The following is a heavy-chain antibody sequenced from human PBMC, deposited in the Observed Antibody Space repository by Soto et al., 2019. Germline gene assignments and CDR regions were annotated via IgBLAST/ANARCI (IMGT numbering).Heavy chain of an antibody. CDR3: ASGPAGEFGYYYYGMDV. CDR1: GYTLTELS. J-gene: IGHJ6*02. Sequence: GASVKVSCKVSGYTLTELSMHWVRQAPGKGLEWMGGFDPEDGETIYAQKFQGGVTMTEDTSTDTAYLQWSSLKASDTAMYYCASGPAGEFGYYYYGMDVWGQGTTVTVSS. CDR2: FDPEDGET. D-gene: IGHD3-10*01. V-gene: IGHV1-24*01.